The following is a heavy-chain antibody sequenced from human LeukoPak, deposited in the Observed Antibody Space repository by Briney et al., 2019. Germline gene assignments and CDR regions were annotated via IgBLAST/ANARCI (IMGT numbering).Heavy chain of an antibody. CDR3: ARGDYYDSSGYYSS. V-gene: IGHV4-30-2*01. Sequence: PSQTLSLTCAVSGGSISSGGYSWSWIRQPPGKGLEWIGYIYHSGSTYYNPSLKSRVTISVDRSKNQFSLKLSSVTAADTAVYYCARGDYYDSSGYYSSWGQGTLVTVSS. J-gene: IGHJ5*02. CDR2: IYHSGST. D-gene: IGHD3-22*01. CDR1: GGSISSGGYS.